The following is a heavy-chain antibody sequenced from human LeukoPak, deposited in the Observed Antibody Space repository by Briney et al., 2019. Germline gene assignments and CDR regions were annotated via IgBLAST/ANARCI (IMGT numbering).Heavy chain of an antibody. D-gene: IGHD3-22*01. CDR3: ARAAYDSNGYTANHDY. Sequence: GGSLRLSCAAYGFTVSSDYMSWDRQAAEEGLEWVSVIYSDGSTYYADAVKGRFTISRDNSKNTLYLQMNNLRAEDTAVYYCARAAYDSNGYTANHDYWGQGTLVTVSS. CDR1: GFTVSSDY. V-gene: IGHV3-53*01. J-gene: IGHJ4*02. CDR2: IYSDGST.